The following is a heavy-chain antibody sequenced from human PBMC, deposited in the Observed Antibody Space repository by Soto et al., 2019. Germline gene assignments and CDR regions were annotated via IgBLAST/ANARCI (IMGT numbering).Heavy chain of an antibody. Sequence: KPSKTLYLTCIVSGGSSTSYHWSWIRQFPGKGLEWIAYTSYTGNTNYNPSLKSRVTISVDTSKNQFSLKLSSVTASDTAVYYCARASYSDVLYLWAQGSTVTVSS. J-gene: IGHJ6*02. D-gene: IGHD2-15*01. CDR1: GGSSTSYH. V-gene: IGHV4-59*12. CDR2: TSYTGNT. CDR3: ARASYSDVLYL.